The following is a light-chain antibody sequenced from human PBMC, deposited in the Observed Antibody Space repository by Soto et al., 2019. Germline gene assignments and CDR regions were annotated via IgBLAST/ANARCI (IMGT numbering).Light chain of an antibody. Sequence: QSALTQPPSASGSPGQSVTISCAGTDSDIGPYNYVSWYQHHPGKAPKLMIYEVTKRPSGVPDRFSGSKSGNTASLTISGLQAEDEADYYCCAYAGTYTLWVFGGGTKLTVL. J-gene: IGLJ3*02. CDR2: EVT. V-gene: IGLV2-8*01. CDR1: DSDIGPYNY. CDR3: CAYAGTYTLWV.